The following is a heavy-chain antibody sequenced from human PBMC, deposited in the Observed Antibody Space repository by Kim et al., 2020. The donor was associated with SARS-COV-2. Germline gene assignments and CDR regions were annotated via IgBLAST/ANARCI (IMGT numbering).Heavy chain of an antibody. D-gene: IGHD2-21*02. V-gene: IGHV3-43*02. Sequence: GGSLRLSCAASGFTFGDYAMHWVRQAPGKGLEWVSLISWDGGSTYYADSVKGRFTFSRDKSKNSLYLQMNSLRTEDTALYYCAKGDFGGDCFKGALNYYYYFGMDVWREGT. J-gene: IGHJ6*01. CDR1: GFTFGDYA. CDR2: ISWDGGST. CDR3: AKGDFGGDCFKGALNYYYYFGMDV.